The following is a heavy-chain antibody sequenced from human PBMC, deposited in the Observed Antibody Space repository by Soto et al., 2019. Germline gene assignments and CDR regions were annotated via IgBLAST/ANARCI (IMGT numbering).Heavy chain of an antibody. CDR2: INPSGGST. J-gene: IGHJ5*02. D-gene: IGHD3-22*01. CDR3: ARGGENYSDGGGFNWFDP. Sequence: QVQLVQSGAEVKKPGASVKVSCKTSGYTFTSYYIHWVRQAHGQGLECMGIINPSGGSTSYAQKFQGRVSVTADTPSSTVYMDLRGLRSEDTAIYFCARGGENYSDGGGFNWFDPWGQGTQVTVSS. CDR1: GYTFTSYY. V-gene: IGHV1-46*01.